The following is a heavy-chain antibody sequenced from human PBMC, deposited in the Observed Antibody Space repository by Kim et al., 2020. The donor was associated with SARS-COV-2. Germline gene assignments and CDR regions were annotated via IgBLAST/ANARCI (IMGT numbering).Heavy chain of an antibody. J-gene: IGHJ4*02. CDR1: GYTFTSYD. D-gene: IGHD3-16*01. CDR3: ARAPYYDYIWGSSDVRYFDY. CDR2: MNPNSGNT. Sequence: ASVKVSCKASGYTFTSYDINWVRQATGQGLEWMGWMNPNSGNTGYAQKFQGRVTMTRNTSISTAYMELSSLRSEDTAVYYCARAPYYDYIWGSSDVRYFDYWGQGTLVTVSS. V-gene: IGHV1-8*01.